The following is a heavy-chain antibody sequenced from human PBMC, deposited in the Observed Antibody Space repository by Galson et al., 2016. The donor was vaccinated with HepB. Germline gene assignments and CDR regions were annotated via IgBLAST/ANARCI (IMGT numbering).Heavy chain of an antibody. V-gene: IGHV3-21*01. CDR2: ISSSSSYI. J-gene: IGHJ4*02. D-gene: IGHD3-10*01. Sequence: SLRLSCAASGFTFSSSSMNWVRQAPGKGLEWVSSISSSSSYIYYRDSVKGRFTISRDNAKNSLYLQMNSLRAEDTAVYYCARMRRFGEFYFDYWGQGTLVTVSS. CDR1: GFTFSSSS. CDR3: ARMRRFGEFYFDY.